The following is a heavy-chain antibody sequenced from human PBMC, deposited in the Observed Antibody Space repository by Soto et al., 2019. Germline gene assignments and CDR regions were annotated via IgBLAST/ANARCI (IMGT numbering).Heavy chain of an antibody. CDR2: ISSSGSII. V-gene: IGHV3-11*01. Sequence: GGSLRLSCAASGFTFSDYYMSWIRQAPGKGLEWVSYISSSGSIIYYADSVKGRFTISRDNAKNSLYLQMNSLRAEDAAVYYCARDLGYYDSSGYFDYWGQGTLVTVSS. J-gene: IGHJ4*02. D-gene: IGHD3-22*01. CDR1: GFTFSDYY. CDR3: ARDLGYYDSSGYFDY.